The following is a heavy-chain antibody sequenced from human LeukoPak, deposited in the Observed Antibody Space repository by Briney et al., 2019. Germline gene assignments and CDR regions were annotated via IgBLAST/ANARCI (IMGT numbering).Heavy chain of an antibody. Sequence: ASVKVSCKASGFTFSSSAMQWVRQAPGQGLEWMGWISVYNGNTNYAQKLQGRVTMTTDTSTSTAYMELRSLRSDDTAVYYCARDPSKYQLLYSAFDIWGQGTMVTVSS. D-gene: IGHD2-2*02. CDR1: GFTFSSSA. V-gene: IGHV1-18*01. J-gene: IGHJ3*02. CDR2: ISVYNGNT. CDR3: ARDPSKYQLLYSAFDI.